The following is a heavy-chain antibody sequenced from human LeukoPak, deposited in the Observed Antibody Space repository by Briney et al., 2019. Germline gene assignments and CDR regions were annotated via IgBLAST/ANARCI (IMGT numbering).Heavy chain of an antibody. J-gene: IGHJ5*02. CDR1: GYTLTDYY. D-gene: IGHD2-15*01. CDR3: VTPTREKTVAAVYLS. CDR2: ADPEDGEA. Sequence: ASMKVSCKASGYTLTDYYMHWVRQAPGKGLEWMGRADPEDGEAIYAAKFQGRVTITADTSIDTVYMELSSLRSEDTAVYYCVTPTREKTVAAVYLSWGQGTQVTVSS. V-gene: IGHV1-69-2*01.